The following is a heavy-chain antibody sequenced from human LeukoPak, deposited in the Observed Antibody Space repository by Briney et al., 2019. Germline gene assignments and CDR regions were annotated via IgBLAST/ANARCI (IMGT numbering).Heavy chain of an antibody. D-gene: IGHD6-19*01. J-gene: IGHJ4*02. CDR1: GYTFTSYG. V-gene: IGHV1-18*01. CDR3: ARDRASSGWGDYYFDY. CDR2: ISAYNGNT. Sequence: GASVKVSCKASGYTFTSYGISWVRQAPGQGLEWMGWISAYNGNTNYAQKLQGRVTMTTDTSTSTAYMELRSLRSDDTAVYYCARDRASSGWGDYYFDYWGQGTLVTVSS.